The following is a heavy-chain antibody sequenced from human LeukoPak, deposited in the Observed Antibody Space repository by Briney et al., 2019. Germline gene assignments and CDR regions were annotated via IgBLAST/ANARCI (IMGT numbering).Heavy chain of an antibody. CDR1: GGSISSYY. D-gene: IGHD4-17*01. V-gene: IGHV4-4*07. Sequence: PESLSLTCPVSGGSISSYYWSWIRQPAGNGQEWVGRIYTSGSTNYNPSLKSRVTMSVDTSKNQFSLKLSSVAAADTAVYYCARARVTGFHFDCWGQGTLVTVS. CDR2: IYTSGST. J-gene: IGHJ4*02. CDR3: ARARVTGFHFDC.